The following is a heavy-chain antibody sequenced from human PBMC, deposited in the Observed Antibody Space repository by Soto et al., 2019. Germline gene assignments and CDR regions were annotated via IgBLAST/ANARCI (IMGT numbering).Heavy chain of an antibody. V-gene: IGHV3-30*18. J-gene: IGHJ5*02. CDR2: ISYDGSNK. Sequence: HPGGSLRLSCAASGFTFRSYWMQWVRQAPGKGLEWVAVISYDGSNKYYADSVKGRFTISRDNSKNTLYLQMNSLRAEDTAVYYCAKDRLYCTNGPCPGWFDPWGQGTLVTVSS. D-gene: IGHD2-8*01. CDR3: AKDRLYCTNGPCPGWFDP. CDR1: GFTFRSYW.